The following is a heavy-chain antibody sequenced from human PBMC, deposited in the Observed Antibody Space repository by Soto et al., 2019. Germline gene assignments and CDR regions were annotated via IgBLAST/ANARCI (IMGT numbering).Heavy chain of an antibody. D-gene: IGHD3-9*01. J-gene: IGHJ6*02. CDR1: GGSISSGDYF. Sequence: QVQLQESGPGLVKPSQTLSLTCTVSGGSISSGDYFWSWIRQSPGKGLEWIGYIYSIGSTYYNPSLKSRVSVSRDTSKNQFSLKLSSVTTTDTAVYYCGRGLVIRPYYYHGMDVWGQGTTVTVSS. CDR2: IYSIGST. CDR3: GRGLVIRPYYYHGMDV. V-gene: IGHV4-30-4*01.